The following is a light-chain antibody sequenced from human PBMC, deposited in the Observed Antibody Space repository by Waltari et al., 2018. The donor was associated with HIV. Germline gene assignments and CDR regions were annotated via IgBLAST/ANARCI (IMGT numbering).Light chain of an antibody. Sequence: DIKMTQSPSSLSALVGDSVAITCRASQSVTNKVNWYQQRPGQAPKLLIYDASTLHSGVPFRFGGGGSETAFTLTIAGLQADDFATYFCQHSYSSPLTFGPGTTV. CDR1: QSVTNK. V-gene: IGKV1-39*01. J-gene: IGKJ3*01. CDR3: QHSYSSPLT. CDR2: DAS.